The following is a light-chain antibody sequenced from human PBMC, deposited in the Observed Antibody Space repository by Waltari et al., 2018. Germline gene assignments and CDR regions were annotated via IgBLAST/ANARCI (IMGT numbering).Light chain of an antibody. CDR2: GGS. CDR3: QQYESSVMYT. V-gene: IGKV3-20*01. Sequence: ASQVLKCTWLVVIQQKVGLAPRLLIYGGSSRAAGIPDRFSGSGSGTDFTLTISRLEPEDSAVYYCQQYESSVMYTFGQGTKVEIK. J-gene: IGKJ2*01. CDR1: QVLKCTW.